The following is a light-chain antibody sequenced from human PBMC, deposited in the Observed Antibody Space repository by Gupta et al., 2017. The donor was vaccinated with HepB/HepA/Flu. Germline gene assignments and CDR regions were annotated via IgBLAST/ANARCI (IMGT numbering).Light chain of an antibody. CDR3: QQGNSLPIT. V-gene: IGKV1-12*01. CDR1: QDISRW. J-gene: IGKJ4*01. CDR2: GAS. Sequence: DIQMTQSPSSVSASVGDRVTITCRASQDISRWLAWYQQKPGKAPKLLIYGASTVQSGVPSRFSGSGSGTDFTLTISGLQREDFATYFCQQGNSLPITFGGGTKVEIK.